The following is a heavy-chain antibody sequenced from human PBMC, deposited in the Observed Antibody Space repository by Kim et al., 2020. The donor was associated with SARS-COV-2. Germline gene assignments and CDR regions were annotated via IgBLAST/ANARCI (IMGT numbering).Heavy chain of an antibody. J-gene: IGHJ6*02. V-gene: IGHV4-4*02. CDR2: IYHSGST. CDR3: ARVGENYYDSSGYTTPGGMDV. Sequence: SETLSLTCAVSGGSISSNNWWSWVRQPPGKGLEWIGEIYHSGSTNYNPSLKSRVTISVDKSKNQFSLKLSSVTAADTAVYYCARVGENYYDSSGYTTPGGMDVWGQGTTVTVSS. D-gene: IGHD3-22*01. CDR1: GGSISSNNW.